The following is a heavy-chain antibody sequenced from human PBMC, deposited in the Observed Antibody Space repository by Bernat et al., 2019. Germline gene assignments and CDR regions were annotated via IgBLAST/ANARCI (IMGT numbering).Heavy chain of an antibody. V-gene: IGHV3-53*05. D-gene: IGHD3-9*01. Sequence: EVQLVETGGGLIQPGGSLRLSCAASGFTVSSNYMSWVRQAPGKGLEWVSVIYSGGSTYYADSVKGRFTISRDNYKNTLYLQMNSLRAEDTAVYYCATYDILTGYYHWGQGTLVTVSS. J-gene: IGHJ4*02. CDR2: IYSGGST. CDR3: ATYDILTGYYH. CDR1: GFTVSSNY.